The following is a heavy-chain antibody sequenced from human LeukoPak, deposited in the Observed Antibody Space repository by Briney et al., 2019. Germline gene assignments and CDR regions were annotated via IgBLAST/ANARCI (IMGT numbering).Heavy chain of an antibody. CDR1: GSIFTSYW. D-gene: IGHD2-21*02. CDR2: IDPSDSYT. Sequence: GASLQISCKGSGSIFTSYWISWVRQLPGKGLEWMGRIDPSDSYTNYSPSFQGHVTISADKSISTAYLQWSSLKASDTAMYYCARRDPFDYWGQGTLVTVSS. CDR3: ARRDPFDY. J-gene: IGHJ4*02. V-gene: IGHV5-10-1*01.